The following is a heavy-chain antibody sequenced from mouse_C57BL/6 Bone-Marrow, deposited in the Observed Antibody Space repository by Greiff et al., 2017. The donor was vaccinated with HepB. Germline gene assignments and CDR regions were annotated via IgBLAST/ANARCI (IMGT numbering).Heavy chain of an antibody. CDR3: ASGGDSSGYDY. D-gene: IGHD3-2*02. J-gene: IGHJ2*01. CDR1: GYTFTSYW. CDR2: IHPNSGST. V-gene: IGHV1-64*01. Sequence: QVQLKQPGAELVKPGASVKLSCKASGYTFTSYWMHWVKQRPGQGLEWIGMIHPNSGSTNYNEKFKSKATLTVDKSSSTAYMQLSSLTSEDSAVYYCASGGDSSGYDYWGQGTTLTVSS.